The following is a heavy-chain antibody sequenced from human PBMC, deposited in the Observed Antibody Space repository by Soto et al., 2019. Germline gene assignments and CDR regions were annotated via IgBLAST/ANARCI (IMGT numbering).Heavy chain of an antibody. D-gene: IGHD1-26*01. CDR1: GFTFTSSA. CDR2: IAVGSGNT. J-gene: IGHJ3*02. Sequence: SVKVSCKASGFTFTSSAVQWVRQARGQRLEWIGWIAVGSGNTNYAQKFQERVTITRDMSTSTAYMELSSLRSEDTAVYYCAAAQYTRELRIAFDIWGQGTMVTV. CDR3: AAAQYTRELRIAFDI. V-gene: IGHV1-58*01.